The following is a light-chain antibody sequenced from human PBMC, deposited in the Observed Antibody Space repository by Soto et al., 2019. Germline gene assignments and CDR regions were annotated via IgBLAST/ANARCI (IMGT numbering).Light chain of an antibody. CDR1: SSDVGHYNY. J-gene: IGLJ2*01. CDR3: SSYTSDSTLV. V-gene: IGLV2-14*01. CDR2: EVT. Sequence: QSVLTQPASVSGSPGQSITISCTGTSSDVGHYNYVSWYQQHPGKAPKLMIYEVTDRPSGVSNRFSGSKSGDTASLTISGLWAEDEADYYCSSYTSDSTLVFGAGTKLTVL.